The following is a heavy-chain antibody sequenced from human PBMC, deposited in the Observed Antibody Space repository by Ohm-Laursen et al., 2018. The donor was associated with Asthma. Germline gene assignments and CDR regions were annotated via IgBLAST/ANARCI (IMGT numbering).Heavy chain of an antibody. CDR2: INPRGGTT. V-gene: IGHV1-46*01. Sequence: ASVKVSCKASGYTFTSYYMHWVRQAPGQGLEWVGIINPRGGTTRYAQKFQGRVTMTRDTSTSTVYMDLSSLRSEDTAVYYCARDSGKGKHWFDPWGQGTLVTVSS. CDR1: GYTFTSYY. CDR3: ARDSGKGKHWFDP. J-gene: IGHJ5*02. D-gene: IGHD3-10*01.